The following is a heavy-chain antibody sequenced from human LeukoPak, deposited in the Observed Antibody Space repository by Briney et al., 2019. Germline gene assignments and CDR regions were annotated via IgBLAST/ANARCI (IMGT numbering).Heavy chain of an antibody. D-gene: IGHD3-10*01. J-gene: IGHJ6*03. V-gene: IGHV1-18*01. CDR3: ARHRGGDPPYYYYYMDV. CDR1: GYTFTSYG. CDR2: ISAYNGNT. Sequence: GASVKVSCKASGYTFTSYGISWVRQAPGQGLEWMGWISAYNGNTNYAQKLQGRVTMTRDTSISTAYMELSRLRSDDTAVYYCARHRGGDPPYYYYYMDVWGKGTTVTVSS.